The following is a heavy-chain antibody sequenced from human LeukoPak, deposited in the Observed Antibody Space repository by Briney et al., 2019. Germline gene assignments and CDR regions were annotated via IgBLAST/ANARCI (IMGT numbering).Heavy chain of an antibody. Sequence: SETLSLTCTVSGGSISSSSYYWGWIRQPPGKGLEWIGSIYYSGSTYYNPSLKSRVTISVDTSKNQFSLKLSSVTAADTAVYYCARSDYGDYFDYWGQGTLVTVSS. J-gene: IGHJ4*02. CDR1: GGSISSSSYY. D-gene: IGHD4-17*01. CDR3: ARSDYGDYFDY. V-gene: IGHV4-39*07. CDR2: IYYSGST.